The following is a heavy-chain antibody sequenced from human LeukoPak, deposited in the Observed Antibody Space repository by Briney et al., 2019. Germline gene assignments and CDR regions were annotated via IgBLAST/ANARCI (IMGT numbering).Heavy chain of an antibody. J-gene: IGHJ4*02. D-gene: IGHD3-22*01. V-gene: IGHV5-51*01. Sequence: GESLKISCKGSGYSFTSCWIGWVRQMPGKGLEWMGIIYPDDSDIKYSPSFQGQVTISADKSISTASLQWSSLKASDTAMYYCVRRCYYDSSYYPPTYYFDYWGQGTLVTVSS. CDR3: VRRCYYDSSYYPPTYYFDY. CDR2: IYPDDSDI. CDR1: GYSFTSCW.